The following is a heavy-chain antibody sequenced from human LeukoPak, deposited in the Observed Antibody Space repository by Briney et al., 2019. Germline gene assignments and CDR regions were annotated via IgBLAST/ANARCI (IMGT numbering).Heavy chain of an antibody. CDR2: ISVNGGTT. D-gene: IGHD1-26*01. CDR3: AKDRTVGASYWYFDL. J-gene: IGHJ2*01. V-gene: IGHV3-23*01. Sequence: GGSLRLSCAASGFTFSSYAMTWVRQAPGKGLEWVSSISVNGGTTYYADSVKGRFTISRDSSKNTLFLHMNTLRAEDTAIYYCAKDRTVGASYWYFDLWGRGTLVTVSP. CDR1: GFTFSSYA.